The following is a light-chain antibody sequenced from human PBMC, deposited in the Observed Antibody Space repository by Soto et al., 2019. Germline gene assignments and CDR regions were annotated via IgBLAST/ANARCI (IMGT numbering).Light chain of an antibody. CDR2: KAS. J-gene: IGKJ4*01. CDR3: QQYNTYPLT. V-gene: IGKV1-5*03. Sequence: DIQMTQSPSTLSASVGDRVTITCRASQSTSTWLAWYQQKPGKAPKLLIYKASNLEGGVPSRVSGSGSGTEFTITISSLQADDFATYYCQQYNTYPLTFGGGTTVEIK. CDR1: QSTSTW.